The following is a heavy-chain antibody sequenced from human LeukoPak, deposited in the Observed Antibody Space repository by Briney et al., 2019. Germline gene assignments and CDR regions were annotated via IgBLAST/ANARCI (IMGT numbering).Heavy chain of an antibody. D-gene: IGHD1-26*01. CDR3: LSRIVGATTFVDY. CDR1: GGSISSSSYY. J-gene: IGHJ4*02. CDR2: IYYSGST. V-gene: IGHV4-39*01. Sequence: SETLSLTCTVSGGSISSSSYYWGWIRQPPGKGLEWIGSIYYSGSTYYNPSLKSRVTISVDTSKNQFSLKLSSVTAADTAVYYCLSRIVGATTFVDYWGQGTLVTVSS.